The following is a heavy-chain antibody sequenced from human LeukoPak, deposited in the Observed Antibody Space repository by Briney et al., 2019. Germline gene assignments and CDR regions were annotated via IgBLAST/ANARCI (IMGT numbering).Heavy chain of an antibody. V-gene: IGHV3-30*03. CDR3: APHAAAGTSAVDY. D-gene: IGHD6-13*01. Sequence: GSLRLSCAASGFTFSSYGMHWVRQAPGKGLEWVAVISYDGSNKYYADSVKGRFTISRDNSKNTLYLQMNSLRAEDTAVYYCAPHAAAGTSAVDYWGQGTLVTVSS. CDR2: ISYDGSNK. CDR1: GFTFSSYG. J-gene: IGHJ4*02.